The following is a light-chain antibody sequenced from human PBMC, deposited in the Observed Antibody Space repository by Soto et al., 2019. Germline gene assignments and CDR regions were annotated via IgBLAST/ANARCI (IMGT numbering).Light chain of an antibody. CDR2: DAS. V-gene: IGKV1-5*01. J-gene: IGKJ5*01. CDR3: HSRA. Sequence: DIHLTHTPSTLSASVGDELTITCRASQTISRWLAWYQQKPGRAPKLLIYDASPLESGVTSRFSGSGSETEFPLTISRLQPDDFATYFCHSRAFGQGTRLEI. CDR1: QTISRW.